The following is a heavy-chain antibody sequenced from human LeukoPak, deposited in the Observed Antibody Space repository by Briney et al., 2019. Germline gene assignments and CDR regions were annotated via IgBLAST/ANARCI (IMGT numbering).Heavy chain of an antibody. J-gene: IGHJ5*02. D-gene: IGHD6-13*01. CDR1: GGSISSSNW. CDR2: IYHSGST. Sequence: SETLSLTCAVSGGSISSSNWWSWVRQPPGKGLEWIGEIYHSGSTNYNPSLKSRVTISVDKSKNQFSLKLSSVTAADTAVYYCARKSRQLVRRNWFDPWGQGTLVTVSS. V-gene: IGHV4-4*02. CDR3: ARKSRQLVRRNWFDP.